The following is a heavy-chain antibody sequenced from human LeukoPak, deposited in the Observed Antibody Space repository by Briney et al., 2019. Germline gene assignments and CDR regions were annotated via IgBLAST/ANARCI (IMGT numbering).Heavy chain of an antibody. Sequence: SETLSLTCTVSGGSISSYYWSWLRQPPGKGLEWIGSIYYSGSTYYNPSLKSRVTISVDTSKNQFSLKLSSVTAADTAVYYCARVPISTIFGVVTNYYYYYMDVWGKGTTVTVSS. CDR2: IYYSGST. CDR1: GGSISSYY. D-gene: IGHD3-3*01. V-gene: IGHV4-59*12. CDR3: ARVPISTIFGVVTNYYYYYMDV. J-gene: IGHJ6*03.